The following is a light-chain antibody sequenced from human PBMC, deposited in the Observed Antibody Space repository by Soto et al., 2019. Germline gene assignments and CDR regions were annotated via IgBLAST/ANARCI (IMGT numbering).Light chain of an antibody. CDR1: QSVSSY. Sequence: EIVFTQSPATLSLSPGERATLSCRASQSVSSYLAWYQQKPGQAPRLLIYDASNRATGIPARFSGSGSGTDFTPTISSLEPQDFAVYYCQQRSNRPPITFGQGTRLEIK. V-gene: IGKV3-11*01. CDR3: QQRSNRPPIT. J-gene: IGKJ5*01. CDR2: DAS.